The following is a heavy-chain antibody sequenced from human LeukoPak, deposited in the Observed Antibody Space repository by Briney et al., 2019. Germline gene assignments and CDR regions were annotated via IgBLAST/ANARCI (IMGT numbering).Heavy chain of an antibody. CDR1: GFTFSDNY. V-gene: IGHV3-11*04. CDR2: ISGNGAVI. CDR3: ARDPRTVRI. Sequence: GGSLRLSCAASGFTFSDNYMTWVRQAPGKGLEWLSYISGNGAVIQYADSVKGRFTISRDNAKNLLYLQMDSLRVEDTAIYYCARDPRTVRIWGQGTLVTVSS. D-gene: IGHD1-1*01. J-gene: IGHJ4*02.